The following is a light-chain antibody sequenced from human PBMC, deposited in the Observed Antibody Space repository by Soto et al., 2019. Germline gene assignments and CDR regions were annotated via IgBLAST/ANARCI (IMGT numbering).Light chain of an antibody. J-gene: IGLJ1*01. V-gene: IGLV1-44*01. CDR3: AAWDDSLNGYV. CDR2: GNN. Sequence: QSVLTQPPSASGTPGQRVTISCSGSSSNIGSETVNWYQQVPGTAPKLLIYGNNQRPSGVPDRFSGSKSGTSASLAISGLQSEDEADYYCAAWDDSLNGYVFVTGTKVTVL. CDR1: SSNIGSET.